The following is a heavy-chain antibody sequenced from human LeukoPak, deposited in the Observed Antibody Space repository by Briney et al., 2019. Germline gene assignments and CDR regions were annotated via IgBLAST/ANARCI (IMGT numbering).Heavy chain of an antibody. CDR2: IYYSGST. D-gene: IGHD3-22*01. CDR3: ARHWHYYDSSGYYPLDLSPYYMDV. Sequence: PSETLSLTCTVSGGSISSSSYYWGWIRQPPGKGLEWIGSIYYSGSTYYNPSLKSRVTISVDTSKNQFSLKLSSVTAADTAVYYCARHWHYYDSSGYYPLDLSPYYMDVWGKGTTVTVSS. J-gene: IGHJ6*03. V-gene: IGHV4-39*01. CDR1: GGSISSSSYY.